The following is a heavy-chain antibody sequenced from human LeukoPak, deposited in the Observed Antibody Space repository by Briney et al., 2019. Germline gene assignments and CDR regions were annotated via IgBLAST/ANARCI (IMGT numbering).Heavy chain of an antibody. V-gene: IGHV3-7*01. CDR1: GFTFSSYW. CDR2: IKQDGSEK. Sequence: GGSLILSCAASGFTFSSYWMSWVRQAPGKGLEWVANIKQDGSEKYYVDSVKGRFTISRDNAKNSLYLQMNSLRAEDTAVYYCARERALQNSGYYYYGMDVWGQGTTVTVSS. J-gene: IGHJ6*02. D-gene: IGHD3-10*01. CDR3: ARERALQNSGYYYYGMDV.